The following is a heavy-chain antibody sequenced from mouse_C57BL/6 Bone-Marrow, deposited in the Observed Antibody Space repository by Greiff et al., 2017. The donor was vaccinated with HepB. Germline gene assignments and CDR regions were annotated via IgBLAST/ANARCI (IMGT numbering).Heavy chain of an antibody. V-gene: IGHV5-2*01. Sequence: EVKVVDSGGGLVQPGESLKLSCESNEYEFPSHDMSWVRKTPEKRLELVAAINSDGGSTYYPDTMERRFIISRDNTKKTLYLQMSSLRSEDTAWYYCARQRGYYGSSRDWYFDVWGTGTTVTVSS. CDR3: ARQRGYYGSSRDWYFDV. D-gene: IGHD1-1*01. CDR1: EYEFPSHD. J-gene: IGHJ1*03. CDR2: INSDGGST.